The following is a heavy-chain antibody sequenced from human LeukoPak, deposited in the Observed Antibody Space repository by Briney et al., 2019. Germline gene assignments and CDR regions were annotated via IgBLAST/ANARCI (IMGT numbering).Heavy chain of an antibody. J-gene: IGHJ4*02. D-gene: IGHD3-10*01. CDR2: VSYDGSNK. CDR1: GFTISNYG. CDR3: AKEGYYGSGSFPDY. V-gene: IGHV3-30*18. Sequence: PGGSLRLSCAASGFTISNYGMHWVRQAPAKGLEWVGVVSYDGSNKYYPDSVKGRFTISRDNSKNTPYLQMNSLRAEDTAVYYCAKEGYYGSGSFPDYWGRGTLVTVSS.